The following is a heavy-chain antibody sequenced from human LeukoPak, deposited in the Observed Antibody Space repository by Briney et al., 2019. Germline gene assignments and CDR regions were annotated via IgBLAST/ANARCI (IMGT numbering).Heavy chain of an antibody. J-gene: IGHJ4*02. CDR2: IYYSGST. CDR3: AVRVGDYFDY. V-gene: IGHV4-59*01. Sequence: SETLSLTCIVSSGSISSYYCSWIRQPPGKGLEWIGYIYYSGSTNYNPSLKSRVTISVDTSKNQFSLKLSSVTAANTAVYYCAVRVGDYFDYWGQGTLVTVSS. D-gene: IGHD3-16*01. CDR1: SGSISSYY.